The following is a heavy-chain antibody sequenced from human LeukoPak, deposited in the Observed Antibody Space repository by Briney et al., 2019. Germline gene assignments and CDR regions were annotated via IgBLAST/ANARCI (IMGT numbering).Heavy chain of an antibody. D-gene: IGHD1-26*01. CDR1: GGSFSGYY. Sequence: SETLSLTCAVYGGSFSGYYWSWIRQPPGKGLEWIGEINHSGSTNYNPSLKSRVTISVDTSKNQFSLKLSSVTAADTAVYYCAGGESSGIYTNWFDPWGQGTLVTVSS. J-gene: IGHJ5*02. CDR3: AGGESSGIYTNWFDP. CDR2: INHSGST. V-gene: IGHV4-34*01.